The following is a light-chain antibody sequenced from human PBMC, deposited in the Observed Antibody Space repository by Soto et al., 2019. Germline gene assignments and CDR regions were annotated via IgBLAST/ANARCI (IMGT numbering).Light chain of an antibody. CDR2: DAS. V-gene: IGKV1-5*01. J-gene: IGKJ1*01. CDR3: QHYGGVWT. Sequence: DIQITQSPSNLYASVGDRVTITCRASQSISNRLAWYQQKPGKAPKVLIYDASSLESGVPSRFSGSGSATEFILTICSLQPDDFATYHCQHYGGVWTFGQGTKVDSK. CDR1: QSISNR.